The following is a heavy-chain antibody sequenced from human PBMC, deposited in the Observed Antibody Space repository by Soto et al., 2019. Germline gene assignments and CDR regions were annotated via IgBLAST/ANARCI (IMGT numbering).Heavy chain of an antibody. Sequence: GALRLSCAASGFTFDSYWMHWVRQAPGKGLVWVSRINSDGSSTNYADSVKGRFAISRDNAKNTLYLQMNSLRAEDTAVYYCTRVDTVVIPSARNPYGMDVWGQGTTVTVSS. CDR3: TRVDTVVIPSARNPYGMDV. CDR1: GFTFDSYW. V-gene: IGHV3-74*01. D-gene: IGHD2-2*03. J-gene: IGHJ6*02. CDR2: INSDGSST.